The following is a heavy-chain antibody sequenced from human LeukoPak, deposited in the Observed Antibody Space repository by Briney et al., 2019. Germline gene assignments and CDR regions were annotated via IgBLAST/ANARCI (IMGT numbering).Heavy chain of an antibody. D-gene: IGHD2-2*01. CDR1: GYTFTGYY. V-gene: IGHV1-2*02. Sequence: ASVKVSCKASGYTFTGYYMHWVRQAPGQGLEWMGWINPNSGGTNYAQKFQGRVTMTRDTSISTAYMELRSLRSDDTAVYYCARDVTILCSSTSCRSFFDYWGQGTLVTLSS. J-gene: IGHJ4*02. CDR3: ARDVTILCSSTSCRSFFDY. CDR2: INPNSGGT.